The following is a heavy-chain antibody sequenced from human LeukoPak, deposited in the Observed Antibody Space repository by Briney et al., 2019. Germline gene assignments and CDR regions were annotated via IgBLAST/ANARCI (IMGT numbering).Heavy chain of an antibody. V-gene: IGHV4-34*01. CDR1: GDSISSYY. CDR3: ARLITPTSGSNWFDP. CDR2: ITHSGTT. Sequence: PSETLSLTCTVSGDSISSYYWSWIRQPPGKGLEWIGEITHSGTTNYNPSLESRLTISIDTSKNQFSLKLSSVTAADTAVYYCARLITPTSGSNWFDPWGQGTLVTVSS. D-gene: IGHD3-10*01. J-gene: IGHJ5*02.